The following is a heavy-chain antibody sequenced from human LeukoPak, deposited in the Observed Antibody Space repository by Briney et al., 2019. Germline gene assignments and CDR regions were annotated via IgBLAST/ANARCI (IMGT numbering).Heavy chain of an antibody. J-gene: IGHJ6*03. CDR1: GFTFSSYA. CDR3: ARANRSSPYYYYYYYMDV. D-gene: IGHD1-14*01. V-gene: IGHV3-30-3*01. Sequence: GRSLRLSCAASGFTFSSYAMHWVRQAPGKGLEWVAVISYDGSNKYYADSVKGRFTISRDNSKNTLYLQMNSLRAEDTAVYYCARANRSSPYYYYYYYMDVWGKGTTVTVSS. CDR2: ISYDGSNK.